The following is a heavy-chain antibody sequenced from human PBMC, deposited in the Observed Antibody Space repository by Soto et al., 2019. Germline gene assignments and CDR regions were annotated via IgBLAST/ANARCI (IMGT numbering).Heavy chain of an antibody. D-gene: IGHD3-22*01. CDR1: GFSLSTSGMC. CDR2: IDWDDDK. CDR3: ARTYYDSSSYYYEDY. V-gene: IGHV2-70*01. J-gene: IGHJ4*02. Sequence: SGPTLVNPTQTLTLTCTFSGFSLSTSGMCVSWIRQPPGKALEWLALIDWDDDKYYSTSLKTRLTISKDTSKNQVVLTMTNMDPVDTATYYCARTYYDSSSYYYEDYWGQGTLVTVSS.